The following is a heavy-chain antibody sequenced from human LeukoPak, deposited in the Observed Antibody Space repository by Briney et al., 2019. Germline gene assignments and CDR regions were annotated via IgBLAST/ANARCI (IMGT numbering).Heavy chain of an antibody. CDR3: ARWMIAAAYYFDY. Sequence: GGSLRLSCAASGFTFSSYAMSWVRQAPGKGLEWVSAISGSGGSTYYADSVKGRFTISRDNSKNTLYLQMNSLRAEDTAVYHCARWMIAAAYYFDYWGQGTLVTVSS. V-gene: IGHV3-23*01. CDR1: GFTFSSYA. J-gene: IGHJ4*02. D-gene: IGHD6-13*01. CDR2: ISGSGGST.